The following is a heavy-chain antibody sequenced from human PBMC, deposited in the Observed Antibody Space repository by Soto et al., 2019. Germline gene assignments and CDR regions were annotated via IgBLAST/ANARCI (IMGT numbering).Heavy chain of an antibody. J-gene: IGHJ6*02. Sequence: PGGSLRLSCAASGSSFRNAWMSWVRQAPGKGLEWVGHIKSQGDGGTRDYAAPVKGRFTISRDDSKNTLFLQMNSLKNEDTAVYFCTTDLQAYCDGTTCYAGNYYYDDMDVWGQGTTVTVSS. CDR1: GSSFRNAW. CDR3: TTDLQAYCDGTTCYAGNYYYDDMDV. D-gene: IGHD2-2*01. V-gene: IGHV3-15*01. CDR2: IKSQGDGGTR.